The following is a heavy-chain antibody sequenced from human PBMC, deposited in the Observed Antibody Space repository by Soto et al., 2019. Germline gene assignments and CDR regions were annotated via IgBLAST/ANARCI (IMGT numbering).Heavy chain of an antibody. CDR3: ARDSFDILTGYRPLYYYGMDV. CDR1: GFTFSSYS. J-gene: IGHJ6*02. Sequence: PGGSLRLSCAASGFTFSSYSMNWVRQAPGKGLEWVSSISSSSSYIYYADSVRGRFTISRDNAKNSLYLQMNSLRAEDTAVYYCARDSFDILTGYRPLYYYGMDVWGQGTTVTVSS. D-gene: IGHD3-9*01. V-gene: IGHV3-21*01. CDR2: ISSSSSYI.